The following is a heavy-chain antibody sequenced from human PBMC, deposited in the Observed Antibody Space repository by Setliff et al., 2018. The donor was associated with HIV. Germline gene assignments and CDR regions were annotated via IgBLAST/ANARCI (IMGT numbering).Heavy chain of an antibody. J-gene: IGHJ4*02. Sequence: PSETLSLTCSVSGGSITNGDHYWAWIRQSPGKGLEWIGYIYYTGDTYYSSSFESQVVISPDTSNNQFSLRVRSVTAADTALYFCARMSISASVYFDYWGQGTLVTVSS. CDR3: ARMSISASVYFDY. D-gene: IGHD2-2*01. CDR1: GGSITNGDHY. V-gene: IGHV4-30-4*08. CDR2: IYYTGDT.